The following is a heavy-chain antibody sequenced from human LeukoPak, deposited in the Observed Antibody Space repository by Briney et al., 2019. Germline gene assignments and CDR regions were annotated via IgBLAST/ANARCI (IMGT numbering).Heavy chain of an antibody. Sequence: GGSLRLSCVASGFTFSGYAMHWVRQAPGKGLEWVAVISNDGSYKFYADSVKGRFTISRDNSKNTLFLQMNSLRAEDTAVYYCGRIGGRSKAAKGDAFDIWGQGTMVTVSS. CDR2: ISNDGSYK. D-gene: IGHD6-6*01. CDR1: GFTFSGYA. CDR3: GRIGGRSKAAKGDAFDI. V-gene: IGHV3-30*04. J-gene: IGHJ3*02.